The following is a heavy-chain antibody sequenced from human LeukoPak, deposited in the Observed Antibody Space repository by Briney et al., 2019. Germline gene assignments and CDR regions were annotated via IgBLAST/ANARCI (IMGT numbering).Heavy chain of an antibody. CDR3: ARALPHRRLMDTTMEQHWFDP. J-gene: IGHJ5*02. Sequence: GASVKVSCKASGYTFTSYYMHWVRQAPGQGLEWMGIINPRGGSTNYAQKFQGRVTMTRDMSTSTVYMELSSLRSEDTAMYYCARALPHRRLMDTTMEQHWFDPWGQGTLVTVSS. CDR1: GYTFTSYY. V-gene: IGHV1-46*01. D-gene: IGHD5-18*01. CDR2: INPRGGST.